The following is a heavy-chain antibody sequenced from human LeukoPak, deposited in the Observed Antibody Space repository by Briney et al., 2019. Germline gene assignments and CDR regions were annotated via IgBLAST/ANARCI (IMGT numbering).Heavy chain of an antibody. V-gene: IGHV3-48*03. CDR3: ATDSSAY. D-gene: IGHD6-6*01. Sequence: GGSLRLSCAASGSTFSSYEMNWVRQAPGMGLEWVSYISSSGSTIYYTDSVKGRFTISRDNAKNSLYLQMNSLRAEDTAIYYCATDSSAYWGQGTLVTVSS. CDR1: GSTFSSYE. J-gene: IGHJ4*02. CDR2: ISSSGSTI.